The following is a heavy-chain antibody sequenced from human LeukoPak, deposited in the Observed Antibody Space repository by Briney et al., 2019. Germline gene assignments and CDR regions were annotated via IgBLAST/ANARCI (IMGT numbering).Heavy chain of an antibody. D-gene: IGHD3-16*02. CDR3: ARKVLTFAGLIVPLDL. V-gene: IGHV3-48*01. Sequence: GGSLRLSCAASGFYFSDFGMNWVRQAAVKGLGLVSYITSSSSSIYYADSVEGRFTISRDNAKTSLYPQRNSLRVDDTAVYYCARKVLTFAGLIVPLDLWGHKALVTVSS. CDR2: ITSSSSSI. CDR1: GFYFSDFG. J-gene: IGHJ4*01.